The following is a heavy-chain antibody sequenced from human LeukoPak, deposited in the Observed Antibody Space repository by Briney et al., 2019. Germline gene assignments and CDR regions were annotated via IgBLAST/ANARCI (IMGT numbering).Heavy chain of an antibody. Sequence: PSETLSLTCTVSGDSISNGVKYWSWIRQHPGRGLEWIGYIYHSGRSYYNPSLKSRITMSVDTSKNQFSLNLSSVTAADTAVHYCARDQVECTGGTCQSRVGFDFWGQGTLVTVSS. CDR3: ARDQVECTGGTCQSRVGFDF. D-gene: IGHD2-8*02. CDR2: IYHSGRS. V-gene: IGHV4-31*03. CDR1: GDSISNGVKY. J-gene: IGHJ4*02.